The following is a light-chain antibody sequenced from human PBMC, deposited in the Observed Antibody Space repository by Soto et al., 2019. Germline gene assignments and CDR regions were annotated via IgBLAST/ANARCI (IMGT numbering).Light chain of an antibody. Sequence: QSALTQPASVSGSPGQSITISCTGTSSDVGSYHYVSWFQQHPGKAPKLIIFEVSDRPSGVSTRFSGSKSGDTASLTISGLQADGEADYYCSSYTSGRDVYVFGGGTKVTVL. CDR1: SSDVGSYHY. CDR3: SSYTSGRDVYV. V-gene: IGLV2-14*01. CDR2: EVS. J-gene: IGLJ1*01.